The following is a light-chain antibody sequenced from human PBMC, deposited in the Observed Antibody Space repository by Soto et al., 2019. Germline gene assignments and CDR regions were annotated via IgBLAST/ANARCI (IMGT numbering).Light chain of an antibody. Sequence: QSVLTQPPSVSGAPGQRVTISCTGSSSNIGAGYDVHWYQQRPGTAPKDLIYGNSNGPSGVPDRFSGSKSGTSASLAITGLLAEDEADYYCQSYDSSLSGSNVVFGGGTKLTVL. CDR1: SSNIGAGYD. CDR2: GNS. J-gene: IGLJ2*01. CDR3: QSYDSSLSGSNVV. V-gene: IGLV1-40*01.